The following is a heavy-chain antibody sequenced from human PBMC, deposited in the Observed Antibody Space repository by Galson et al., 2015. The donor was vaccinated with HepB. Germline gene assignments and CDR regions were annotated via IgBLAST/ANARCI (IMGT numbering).Heavy chain of an antibody. J-gene: IGHJ4*02. Sequence: SLRLSCAASGFSFSSCNMNWVRQAPGKGLEWVASISSSSSYTFYADSVKGRFTISRDNARNSLYLQMNSLRADDTAVYYCVRDPPLGTLSDYWGQGTLVTVSS. CDR2: ISSSSSYT. D-gene: IGHD7-27*01. CDR3: VRDPPLGTLSDY. V-gene: IGHV3-21*01. CDR1: GFSFSSCN.